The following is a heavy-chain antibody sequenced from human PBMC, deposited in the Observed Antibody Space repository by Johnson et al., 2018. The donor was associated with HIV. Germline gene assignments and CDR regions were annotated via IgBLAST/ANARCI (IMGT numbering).Heavy chain of an antibody. J-gene: IGHJ3*02. V-gene: IGHV3-30*19. CDR2: ISYDGSDR. Sequence: VQLVESGGGVVQPGGSLRLSCAASGFTFSSYCMHWVRQAPGKGLEWVAVISYDGSDRYYADSVKGRFTISRDNSKNSLYLQMNSLRVDDTAVYYCARVRLEEDIFEAFDMWGLGTMVTVSS. D-gene: IGHD2-15*01. CDR3: ARVRLEEDIFEAFDM. CDR1: GFTFSSYC.